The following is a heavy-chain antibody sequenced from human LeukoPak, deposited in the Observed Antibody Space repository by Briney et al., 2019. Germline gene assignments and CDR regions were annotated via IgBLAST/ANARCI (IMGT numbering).Heavy chain of an antibody. CDR2: IRYDGSNK. J-gene: IGHJ4*02. CDR1: GFTFSSYG. V-gene: IGHV3-30*02. CDR3: AKEYGIGAAAGTGFDY. Sequence: GGSLRLSCAASGFTFSSYGMHWVRQAPGKGLEWVAFIRYDGSNKYYADSVKGRFTISRDNSKNTLYLQMNSLRAEDTAVYYCAKEYGIGAAAGTGFDYWGQGTLVTVSS. D-gene: IGHD6-13*01.